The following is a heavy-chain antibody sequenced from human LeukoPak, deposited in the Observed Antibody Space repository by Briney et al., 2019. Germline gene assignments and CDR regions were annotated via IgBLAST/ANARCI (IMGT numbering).Heavy chain of an antibody. CDR3: GRVLDTAGIAY. D-gene: IGHD5-18*01. Sequence: GGSLRLSCAASGFTFRSYAMHWVRQAPGRGLEWVAIIWHDGSDRYYADSVKGRFSISRDNSKNMLYLQMNSLRAEDAAVYYCGRVLDTAGIAYWGQGTLVTVSS. V-gene: IGHV3-33*08. CDR1: GFTFRSYA. J-gene: IGHJ4*02. CDR2: IWHDGSDR.